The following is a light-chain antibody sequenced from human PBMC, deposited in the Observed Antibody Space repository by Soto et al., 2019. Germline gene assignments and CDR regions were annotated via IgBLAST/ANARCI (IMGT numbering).Light chain of an antibody. CDR1: QSVSYN. J-gene: IGKJ4*01. CDR2: GAS. CDR3: QQYYSFPLT. Sequence: IVMTQSPATLSVAPGEIATLSCRASQSVSYNLAWYQQKPGQSPRLLIYGASTRATGIPARFSGSGSGTDFTLTISCLQSEDFATYYCQQYYSFPLTFGGGTKVDIK. V-gene: IGKV3-15*01.